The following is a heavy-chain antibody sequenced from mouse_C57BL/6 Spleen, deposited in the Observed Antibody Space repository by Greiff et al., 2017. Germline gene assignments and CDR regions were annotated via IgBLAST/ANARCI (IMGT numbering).Heavy chain of an antibody. CDR2: IHPNSGST. J-gene: IGHJ2*01. CDR3: ARDYSNDGVYYFDY. D-gene: IGHD2-12*01. CDR1: GYTFTSYW. Sequence: QVQLQQPGAELVKPGASVKLSCKASGYTFTSYWMHWVKQRPGQGLEWIGMIHPNSGSTNYNEKFKSKATLTVDKSSSTAYMQLSSLTSEDSAVYYCARDYSNDGVYYFDYWGQGTTLTVSS. V-gene: IGHV1-64*01.